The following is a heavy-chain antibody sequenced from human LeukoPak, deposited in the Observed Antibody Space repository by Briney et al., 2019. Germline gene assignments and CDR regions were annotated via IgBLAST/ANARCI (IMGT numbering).Heavy chain of an antibody. CDR3: TREARVGNWFDP. J-gene: IGHJ5*02. CDR2: INPDNGGT. Sequence: APVKVSCRASGYTFTDYYIHWVRQAPGQGLEWMGWINPDNGGTNYAQKFQGRVTMTRDTSIRTVYMDLSRLRSDDTAVFYCTREARVGNWFDPWGQGTQVTVSS. CDR1: GYTFTDYY. D-gene: IGHD2-2*01. V-gene: IGHV1-2*02.